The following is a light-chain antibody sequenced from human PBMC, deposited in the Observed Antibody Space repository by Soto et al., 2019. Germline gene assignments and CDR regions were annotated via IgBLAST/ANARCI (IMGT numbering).Light chain of an antibody. CDR2: DAS. CDR3: QQYSTYLIT. V-gene: IGKV1-5*01. CDR1: QSIGSW. Sequence: DIQMTQSPSTLSASVGARVPITCRASQSIGSWLAWFQQRPGKPPKLLINDASSLQSGVPSRFSGSGSGTEFTLTISSLRPDDFATYYCQQYSTYLITFGQGTRLEIK. J-gene: IGKJ5*01.